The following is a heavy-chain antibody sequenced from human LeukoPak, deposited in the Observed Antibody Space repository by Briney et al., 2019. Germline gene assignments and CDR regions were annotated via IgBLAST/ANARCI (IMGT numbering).Heavy chain of an antibody. D-gene: IGHD4-11*01. CDR3: ARHPSCTTITHCSFDF. J-gene: IGHJ4*02. CDR1: GGSISSSXXX. CDR2: XXYGGNT. V-gene: IGHV4-39*01. Sequence: PSETLSLTCTVSGGSISSSXXXXXXXRXXXXXXXXXXXXXXYGGNTNYNPSLKSRVTLSVDTSKNQFSLKVSSVTAADTAVYYCARHPSCTTITHCSFDFWGRGTLVTVSS.